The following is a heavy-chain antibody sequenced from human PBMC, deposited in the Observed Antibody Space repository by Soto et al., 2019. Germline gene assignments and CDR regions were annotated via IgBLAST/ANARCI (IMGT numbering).Heavy chain of an antibody. CDR1: GGSISSYY. CDR2: IYYSGST. D-gene: IGHD4-17*01. V-gene: IGHV4-59*08. Sequence: SETLSLTCTVSGGSISSYYWSWIRQPPGKGLEWIGYIYYSGSTNYNPSLKSRVTISVDTSKNQFSLKLSSVTAADTAVYYCASTYGDYAPFDYWGQGTLVTVSS. J-gene: IGHJ4*02. CDR3: ASTYGDYAPFDY.